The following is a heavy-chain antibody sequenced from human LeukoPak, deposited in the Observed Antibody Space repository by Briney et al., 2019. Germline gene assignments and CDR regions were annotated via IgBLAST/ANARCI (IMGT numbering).Heavy chain of an antibody. CDR1: GYTFSGSY. J-gene: IGHJ4*02. CDR3: ARGGEVGATTENHY. V-gene: IGHV1-2*06. Sequence: ASVKVSCKASGYTFSGSYIHWVRQAPGQGLEWMGRINPNSGDTNYAQKFQGRVTMTRDTSISTAYMELSRLRSDDTAVYYCARGGEVGATTENHYWGQGTLVTASS. CDR2: INPNSGDT. D-gene: IGHD1-26*01.